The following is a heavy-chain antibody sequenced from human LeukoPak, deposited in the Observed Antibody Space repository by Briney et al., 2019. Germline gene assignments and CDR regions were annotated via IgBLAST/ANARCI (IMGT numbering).Heavy chain of an antibody. Sequence: PSETLSLTCAVYGGSFSGSYWGWIRQPPGKGLDWIGEINHSGITNYNPSLKSRITNHFSLKLSSVTAADTAVYYCARDRGPAGWYRGYYYYGMDVWGQGTTVTVSS. J-gene: IGHJ6*02. V-gene: IGHV4-34*01. D-gene: IGHD6-19*01. CDR3: ARDRGPAGWYRGYYYYGMDV. CDR2: INHSGIT. CDR1: GGSFSGSY.